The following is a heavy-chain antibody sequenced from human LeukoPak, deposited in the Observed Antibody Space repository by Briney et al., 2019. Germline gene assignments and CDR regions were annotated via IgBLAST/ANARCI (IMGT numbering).Heavy chain of an antibody. D-gene: IGHD4-17*01. CDR2: IKQDGSQK. Sequence: GGSLRLSCAASGLTFSSYWMSWVRQAPGKGLEWVANIKQDGSQKYYVDSVKGRFTISRDDAKNSLYLLMNSLRVEDTAVYYCARALYGDYGDGMDVWGTGTTVTVSS. V-gene: IGHV3-7*04. CDR1: GLTFSSYW. CDR3: ARALYGDYGDGMDV. J-gene: IGHJ6*04.